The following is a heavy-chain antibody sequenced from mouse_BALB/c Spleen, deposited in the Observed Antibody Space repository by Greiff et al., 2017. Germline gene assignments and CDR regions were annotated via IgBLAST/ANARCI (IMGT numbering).Heavy chain of an antibody. CDR1: GYTFTSYW. J-gene: IGHJ1*01. D-gene: IGHD1-1*01. V-gene: IGHV1-69*02. CDR3: ARNYGSRHWYFDV. Sequence: QVQLQQPGAELVKPGASVKLSCKASGYTFTSYWMHWVKQRPGQGLEWIGEIDPSDSYTNYNQKFKGKATLTVDKSSSTAYMQLSSLTSEDSAVYYCARNYGSRHWYFDVWGAGTTVTVSS. CDR2: IDPSDSYT.